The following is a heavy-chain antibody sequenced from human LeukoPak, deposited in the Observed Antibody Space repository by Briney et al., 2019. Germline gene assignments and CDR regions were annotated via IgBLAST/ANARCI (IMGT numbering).Heavy chain of an antibody. CDR1: GFMFSSFA. V-gene: IGHV3-23*01. CDR3: AKGQGGWLVSYFDY. Sequence: PGGSLSLSCAASGFMFSSFAMIWLRQAPGQGLKWVSGISDNTGSTSYADSLKGRFTISRDNRKNTLYLQMNSLRAEDTAMYYCAKGQGGWLVSYFDYWGQGTLVTVSS. CDR2: ISDNTGST. D-gene: IGHD3-3*01. J-gene: IGHJ4*02.